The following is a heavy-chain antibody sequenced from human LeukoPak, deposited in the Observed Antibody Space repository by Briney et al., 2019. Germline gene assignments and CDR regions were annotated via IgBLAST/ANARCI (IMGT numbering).Heavy chain of an antibody. CDR3: ARDVYTVTDYYYYGMDV. D-gene: IGHD4-17*01. V-gene: IGHV1-18*01. Sequence: ASVKVSCKASGYTFTSYGISWVRQAPGQGLEWMGWISAYNGNTNYAQKLQGRVTMTTDTSTSTAYMELRSLRSDDTAVYYCARDVYTVTDYYYYGMDVWGQGTTVTVSS. CDR2: ISAYNGNT. J-gene: IGHJ6*02. CDR1: GYTFTSYG.